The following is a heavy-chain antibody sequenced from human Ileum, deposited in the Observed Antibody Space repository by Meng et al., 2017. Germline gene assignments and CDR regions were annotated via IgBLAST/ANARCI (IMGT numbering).Heavy chain of an antibody. CDR3: ARGGTAYFDY. V-gene: IGHV4-31*03. CDR1: GGSISSCGYY. J-gene: IGHJ4*02. Sequence: QVQLQESGPGLVKPSQTLSLTCTVSGGSISSCGYYWSWIRQHPGKGLEWIGYIYDSWSTYYNPSLKSRIAISGDTSKNQFSLNLSSVTAADTAVYYCARGGTAYFDYWGQGTLVTVSS. D-gene: IGHD1-1*01. CDR2: IYDSWST.